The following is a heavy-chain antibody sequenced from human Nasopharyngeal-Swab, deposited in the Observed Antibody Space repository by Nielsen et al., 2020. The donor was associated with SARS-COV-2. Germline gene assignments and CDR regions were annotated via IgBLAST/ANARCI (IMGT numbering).Heavy chain of an antibody. D-gene: IGHD3-10*02. V-gene: IGHV3-23*01. J-gene: IGHJ1*01. CDR2: ISGSGGST. CDR3: AKAPRGITMSYFQH. CDR1: GFTFSSYA. Sequence: GESLKISCEASGFTFSSYAMSWVRQAPGKGLEWVSAISGSGGSTYYADSVKGRFTISRDNSKNTLYLQMNSLRAEDTAVYYCAKAPRGITMSYFQHWGQGTLVTVSS.